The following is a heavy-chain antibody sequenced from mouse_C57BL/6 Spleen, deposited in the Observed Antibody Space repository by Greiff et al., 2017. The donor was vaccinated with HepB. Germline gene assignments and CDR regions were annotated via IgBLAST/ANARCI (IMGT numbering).Heavy chain of an antibody. CDR3: ARVTSRDYAMDY. CDR1: GFTFSSYA. CDR2: ISDGGSYT. Sequence: EVKLMESGGGLVKPGGSLKLSCAASGFTFSSYAMSWVRQTPEKRLEWVATISDGGSYTYYPDNVKGRFTISRDNAKNNLYLQMSHLKSEDTAMYYCARVTSRDYAMDYWGQGTSVTVSS. J-gene: IGHJ4*01. V-gene: IGHV5-4*03.